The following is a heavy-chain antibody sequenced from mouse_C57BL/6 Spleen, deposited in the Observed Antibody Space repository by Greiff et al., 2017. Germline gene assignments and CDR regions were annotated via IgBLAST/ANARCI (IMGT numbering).Heavy chain of an antibody. D-gene: IGHD2-3*01. CDR2: ISSAGSYT. Sequence: EVMLVESGGDLVKPGGSLKLSCAASGFTFSSYGMSWVRQTPDKRLEWVATISSAGSYTYYPDSVKGRFTISRDNAKNPLYLQMSRLKSEDTAMYYCARHRDDGYFFDYWGQGTSLTVSS. CDR1: GFTFSSYG. CDR3: ARHRDDGYFFDY. J-gene: IGHJ2*02. V-gene: IGHV5-6*01.